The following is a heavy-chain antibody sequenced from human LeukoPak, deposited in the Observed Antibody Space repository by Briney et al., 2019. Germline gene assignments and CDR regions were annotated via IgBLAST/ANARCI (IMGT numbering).Heavy chain of an antibody. V-gene: IGHV3-23*01. J-gene: IGHJ4*02. Sequence: GSLRLSCAASGFTFSSYAVSWVRQAPGKGLEWVSAITASGFSTYYADSVKGRFTISRDNSKNTLYLQMNSLRAEDTALYYCAKGDRPTTTVTTTIDYWGQGTLVTVSS. CDR3: AKGDRPTTTVTTTIDY. D-gene: IGHD4-17*01. CDR1: GFTFSSYA. CDR2: ITASGFST.